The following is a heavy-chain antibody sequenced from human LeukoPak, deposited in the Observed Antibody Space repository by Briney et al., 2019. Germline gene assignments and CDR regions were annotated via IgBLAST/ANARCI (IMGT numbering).Heavy chain of an antibody. J-gene: IGHJ4*02. CDR3: ARSLLSGYSSSWYFV. D-gene: IGHD6-13*01. CDR1: GFSFSSYS. CDR2: SSSSSSNI. V-gene: IGHV3-21*01. Sequence: GGSLSLSCAASGFSFSSYSLSWVRLAPGKGLEWVSYSSSSSSNIYYADSVKARFTISRDNAKNSLYLQMNSLRAEDRAVYYCARSLLSGYSSSWYFVWGQGTLVTVSS.